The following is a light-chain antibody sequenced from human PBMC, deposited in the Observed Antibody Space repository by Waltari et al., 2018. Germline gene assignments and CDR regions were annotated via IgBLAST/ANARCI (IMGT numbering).Light chain of an antibody. CDR2: GAS. Sequence: DTQMTQSPSSVSASVGDRVTMSCRTSQDVSNYLAWYQQKPGKAPQLLIYGASTLESVVPSRFSGSGSGTESTIAISILQPDDFATYYCQQANSFPLTFGQGTRLEI. J-gene: IGKJ5*01. V-gene: IGKV1D-12*01. CDR3: QQANSFPLT. CDR1: QDVSNY.